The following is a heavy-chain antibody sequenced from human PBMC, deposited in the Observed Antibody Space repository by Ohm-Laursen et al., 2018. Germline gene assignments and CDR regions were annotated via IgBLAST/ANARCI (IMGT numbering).Heavy chain of an antibody. CDR2: IYSSGNT. V-gene: IGHV4-59*01. CDR3: ARGGRVVEWSYGEFFFDS. Sequence: PSQTLSLTCIVSGGSISNYYWSWIRQPPGKGLQWLGYIYSSGNTNYDPSLQNRFTMSVDTSKNQFSLTVTSVTAADTAIYFCARGGRVVEWSYGEFFFDSWGQGSRVTASS. D-gene: IGHD3-3*01. J-gene: IGHJ4*02. CDR1: GGSISNYY.